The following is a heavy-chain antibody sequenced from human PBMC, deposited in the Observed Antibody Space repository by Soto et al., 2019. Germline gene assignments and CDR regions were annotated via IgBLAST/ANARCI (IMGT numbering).Heavy chain of an antibody. CDR1: GGSFSGYY. CDR3: ARGFHSSALFSRYTKFDN. Sequence: QVQLQQWGAGLLKPSETLSLTCAVYGGSFSGYYWTWIRQPPGKGLEWIGEINHSGNTNYNPSLKSRVTISLNMSKNQCSLKLRSVTAADTAVYYYARGFHSSALFSRYTKFDNWGQGTLVTVSS. J-gene: IGHJ4*02. D-gene: IGHD6-6*01. CDR2: INHSGNT. V-gene: IGHV4-34*01.